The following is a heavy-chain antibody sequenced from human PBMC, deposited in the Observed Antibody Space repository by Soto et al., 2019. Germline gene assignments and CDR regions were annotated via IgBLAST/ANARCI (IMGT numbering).Heavy chain of an antibody. CDR1: GYTFTSYY. D-gene: IGHD4-17*01. J-gene: IGHJ4*02. V-gene: IGHV1-46*01. CDR2: INPSGGST. CDR3: ALAYGDSAYFFSFDY. Sequence: ASVKVSCKASGYTFTSYYMHWVRQAPGQGLEWMGIINPSGGSTSYAQKFQGRVTMTRDTSTSTVYMELSSLRSEDTAVYYCALAYGDSAYFFSFDYWGKGTLVTVSS.